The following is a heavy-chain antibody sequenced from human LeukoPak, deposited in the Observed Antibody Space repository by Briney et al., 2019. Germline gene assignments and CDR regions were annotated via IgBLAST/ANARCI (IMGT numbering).Heavy chain of an antibody. CDR3: ASYRRQSGYFYYFDY. J-gene: IGHJ4*02. CDR1: GGTFSSYA. D-gene: IGHD3-3*01. Sequence: GASVKVSCKASGGTFSSYAISWVRQAPGQGLEWMGGIIPIFGTANYAQKFQGRVTITADESTSTAYMELSSLRSEDTAVYYCASYRRQSGYFYYFDYWGQGTLVTVSS. CDR2: IIPIFGTA. V-gene: IGHV1-69*13.